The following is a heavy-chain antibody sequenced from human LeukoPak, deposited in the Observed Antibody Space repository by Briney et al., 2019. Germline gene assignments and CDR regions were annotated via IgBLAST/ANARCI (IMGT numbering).Heavy chain of an antibody. CDR1: GASISSGDYY. V-gene: IGHV4-30-4*01. CDR2: IYYSGST. D-gene: IGHD6-13*01. Sequence: SETLSLTCTVSGASISSGDYYWSWIRQPPGKGLEWIGYIYYSGSTYYNPSLKSRVTISVDTSKNQFSLKLSSVTAADTAVYYCARYSRTLRYGMDVWGQGTTVTVSS. CDR3: ARYSRTLRYGMDV. J-gene: IGHJ6*02.